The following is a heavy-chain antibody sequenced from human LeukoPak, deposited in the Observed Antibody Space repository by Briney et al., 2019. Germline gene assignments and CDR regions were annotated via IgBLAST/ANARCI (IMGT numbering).Heavy chain of an antibody. CDR2: INSDGSST. D-gene: IGHD6-13*01. V-gene: IGHV3-74*01. CDR3: ARMHVIAAAEYYYYYGMDV. Sequence: GGSLRLSCAASGFTFSSYWMHWVRQAPGKGLVWVSRINSDGSSTSYADSVKGRFTISRDNAKNTLYLQMNSLRAEDTAVCYCARMHVIAAAEYYYYYGMDVWGKGTTVTVSS. CDR1: GFTFSSYW. J-gene: IGHJ6*04.